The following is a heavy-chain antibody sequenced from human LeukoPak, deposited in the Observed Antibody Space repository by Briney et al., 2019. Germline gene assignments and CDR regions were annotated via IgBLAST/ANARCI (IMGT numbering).Heavy chain of an antibody. V-gene: IGHV3-53*05. CDR2: IYSGGST. CDR1: GFTVSSNY. J-gene: IGHJ4*02. CDR3: AKDKYYYGSGSDFDY. Sequence: GGSLRLSCAASGFTVSSNYMSWVRQAPGKGLEWVSVIYSGGSTYYADSVKGRFTISRDNSKNTLYLQMNSLRAEGTAVYYCAKDKYYYGSGSDFDYWGQGTLVTVSS. D-gene: IGHD3-10*01.